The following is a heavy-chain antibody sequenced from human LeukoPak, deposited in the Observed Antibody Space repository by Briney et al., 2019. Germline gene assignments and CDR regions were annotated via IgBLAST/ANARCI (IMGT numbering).Heavy chain of an antibody. V-gene: IGHV3-74*01. Sequence: GGSLRLSCAASGFTFSRYWMHWVRQAPGKGLVWVSRINSDGSSTDYADSVKGRFTISRDNAKNTLHLQMNSLRAEDTALYYCVLQKVTDGYADYWGQGTLVTVSS. J-gene: IGHJ4*02. CDR2: INSDGSST. CDR3: VLQKVTDGYADY. CDR1: GFTFSRYW. D-gene: IGHD5-18*01.